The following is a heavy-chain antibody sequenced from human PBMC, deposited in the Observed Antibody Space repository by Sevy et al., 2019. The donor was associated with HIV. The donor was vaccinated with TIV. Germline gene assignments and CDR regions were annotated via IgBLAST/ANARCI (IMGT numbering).Heavy chain of an antibody. CDR2: IWYDGSNK. Sequence: GGSLRLSCAASGFTFSSYDMHWVRQAPGKGLEWVAVIWYDGSNKYYADSVKGRFTISRDNSKNTLYLQMNSLRAEDTAVYYCATDQYSSYSNVWYYWGQGALVTVSS. CDR1: GFTFSSYD. V-gene: IGHV3-33*01. D-gene: IGHD6-19*01. CDR3: ATDQYSSYSNVWYY. J-gene: IGHJ4*02.